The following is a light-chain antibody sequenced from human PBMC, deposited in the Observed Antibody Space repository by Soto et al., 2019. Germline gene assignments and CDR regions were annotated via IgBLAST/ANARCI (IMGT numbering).Light chain of an antibody. J-gene: IGKJ1*01. CDR1: QDISNY. V-gene: IGKV1-33*01. CDR2: DAS. CDR3: QQYSNWPPGT. Sequence: DIQMTQSPSSLSASVGDRVTITCQASQDISNYLNWYQQKPGKAPKLLIYDASNLETGVPSRFSGSGSGTDFTFTISSLQPEDIATYYCQQYSNWPPGTFGQGTKVDIK.